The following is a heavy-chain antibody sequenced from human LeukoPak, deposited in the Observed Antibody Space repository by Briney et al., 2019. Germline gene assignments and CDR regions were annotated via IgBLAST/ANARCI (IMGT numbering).Heavy chain of an antibody. CDR1: GFTVGNNY. J-gene: IGHJ6*02. CDR3: AAFPHKGV. V-gene: IGHV3-66*01. D-gene: IGHD2-21*01. Sequence: GGSLRLSCAASGFTVGNNYMSWVRQAPGKGLEWVSLIYSAGSTYYADSVRGRFTISRDSSKNTLFLQLNSLRAEDTAVYYCAAFPHKGVWGQGTTVTVAS. CDR2: IYSAGST.